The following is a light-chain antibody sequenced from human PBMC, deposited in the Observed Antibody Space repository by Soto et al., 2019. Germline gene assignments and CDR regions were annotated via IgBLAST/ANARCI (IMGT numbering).Light chain of an antibody. CDR1: QSIRNK. Sequence: EIVMTQSPATLSVSPVEIATLSCRASQSIRNKLAWYQLRPGQAPRLLIYGASTRATGIPDRFSGSGSGTDFSLTIRGLKPEDFAVYYCQQYSMSPNTFGQGTRLEIK. V-gene: IGKV3D-15*02. CDR2: GAS. J-gene: IGKJ5*01. CDR3: QQYSMSPNT.